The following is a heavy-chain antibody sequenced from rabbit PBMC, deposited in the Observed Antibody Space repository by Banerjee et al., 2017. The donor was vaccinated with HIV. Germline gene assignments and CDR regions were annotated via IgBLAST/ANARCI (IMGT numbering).Heavy chain of an antibody. J-gene: IGHJ4*01. CDR3: ARDLAGVIGWNFDL. V-gene: IGHV1S45*01. Sequence: QEQLVESGGGLVQPEGSLTLTCTASGFSFSISYYACWVRQAPGKGLEWIACIYAGSSGSTYYATWAKGRFTISRTSSTTVALQMTSLTAADTATYFCARDLAGVIGWNFDLWGQGTLVTVS. CDR2: IYAGSSGST. CDR1: GFSFSISYY. D-gene: IGHD4-1*01.